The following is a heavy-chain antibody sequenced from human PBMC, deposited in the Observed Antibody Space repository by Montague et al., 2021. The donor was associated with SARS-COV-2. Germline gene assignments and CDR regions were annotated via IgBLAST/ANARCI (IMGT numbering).Heavy chain of an antibody. CDR1: GDSDWLFSLP. J-gene: IGHJ4*02. CDR2: TSYRFERAN. D-gene: IGHD4-17*01. V-gene: IGHV6-1*01. CDR3: VRDTGSAQAGFDA. Sequence: ISGDSDWLFSLPRPWAGPPSSGRSVRLGRTSYRFERANDYATSVEGRISIDPDTSKNQFFLHLRSVTPEDTGVYYCVRDTGSAQAGFDAWGQGTLVTVSS.